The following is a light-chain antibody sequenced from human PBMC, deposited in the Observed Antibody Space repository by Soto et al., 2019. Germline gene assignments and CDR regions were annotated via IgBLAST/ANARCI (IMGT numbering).Light chain of an antibody. V-gene: IGKV3-20*01. CDR1: QSLSAF. Sequence: EIVLTQSPGTLSLSPGERATLSCRASQSLSAFLAWYQQQPGQAPRLLIYGASTRATGIPDRFSGSGSGTDFTLTISRLEPEDFGGYYCQQYGFSPMYTFGQGTKLEI. CDR3: QQYGFSPMYT. CDR2: GAS. J-gene: IGKJ2*01.